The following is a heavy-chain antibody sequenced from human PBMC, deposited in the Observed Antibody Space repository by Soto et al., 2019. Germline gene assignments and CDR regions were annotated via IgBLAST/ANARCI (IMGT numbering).Heavy chain of an antibody. CDR1: GGSISSYY. J-gene: IGHJ4*02. V-gene: IGHV4-59*01. Sequence: SETLSLTCTVYGGSISSYYWSWIRQPPGKGLEWIGYIYYSGSTNYNPSLKSRVTISVDTSKNQFSLKLSSVTAADTAVYYCARGSQDLVRFDYWGQGTLVTVSS. CDR3: ARGSQDLVRFDY. D-gene: IGHD3-10*01. CDR2: IYYSGST.